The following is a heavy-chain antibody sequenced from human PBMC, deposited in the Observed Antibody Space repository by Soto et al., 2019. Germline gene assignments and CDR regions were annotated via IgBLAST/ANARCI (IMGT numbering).Heavy chain of an antibody. D-gene: IGHD5-18*01. CDR2: ISSSSSYI. J-gene: IGHJ4*02. Sequence: GGSLRLSCAASGFTFSSYSMNWVRQAPGKGLEWVSSISSSSSYIYYADSVKGRFTISRDNAKNSLYLQMNSLRAEDTAVYYCARGDTAQGYYFDYWGQGTLVTVSS. CDR3: ARGDTAQGYYFDY. CDR1: GFTFSSYS. V-gene: IGHV3-21*01.